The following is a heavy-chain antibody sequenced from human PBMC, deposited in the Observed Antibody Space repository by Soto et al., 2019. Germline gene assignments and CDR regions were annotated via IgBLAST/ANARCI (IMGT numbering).Heavy chain of an antibody. CDR2: IYSGGST. J-gene: IGHJ6*02. V-gene: IGHV3-53*01. CDR3: ARDRPNWNRAPMDV. Sequence: GGCLRRSCSASGFTVSSNYTSWVRQAPGKGLEWVSVIYSGGSTSYADSVKGRFTISRYNSKNTLYLQMNSLRAEDTAVYYCARDRPNWNRAPMDVWGQGTTVTVSS. CDR1: GFTVSSNY. D-gene: IGHD1-1*01.